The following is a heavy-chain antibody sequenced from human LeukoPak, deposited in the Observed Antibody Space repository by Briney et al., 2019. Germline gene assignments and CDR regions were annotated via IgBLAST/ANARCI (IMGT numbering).Heavy chain of an antibody. V-gene: IGHV4-39*01. CDR1: GGSISSSSYY. CDR2: IYYSGST. Sequence: SETLSLTCTVSGGSISSSSYYWGWIRQPPGKGLEWTGTIYYSGSTYYHPSLKSRVTISVDTSKNQFSLNLSSVTAADTAVYYCARSPPPGLYCYYYMDVWGKGTTVTVSS. D-gene: IGHD3-16*01. J-gene: IGHJ6*03. CDR3: ARSPPPGLYCYYYMDV.